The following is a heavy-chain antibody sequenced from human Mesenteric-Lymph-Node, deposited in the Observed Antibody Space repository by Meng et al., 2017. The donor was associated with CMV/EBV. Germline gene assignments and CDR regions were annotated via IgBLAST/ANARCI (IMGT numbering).Heavy chain of an antibody. J-gene: IGHJ4*02. V-gene: IGHV1-18*01. Sequence: GYTFTSYGISWVRQAPGQGLEWMGWISAYNGNTNYAQKLQGRVTMTTDTSTSTAYMELRSLRSDDTAVYYCARDCDSSGYYQYYFDYWGQGTLVTVSS. CDR2: ISAYNGNT. CDR3: ARDCDSSGYYQYYFDY. D-gene: IGHD3-22*01. CDR1: GYTFTSYG.